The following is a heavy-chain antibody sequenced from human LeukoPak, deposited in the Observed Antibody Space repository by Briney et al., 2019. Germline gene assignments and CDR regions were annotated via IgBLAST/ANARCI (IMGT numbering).Heavy chain of an antibody. CDR3: AREGPLYSSSRPADLDY. CDR1: GGTFSSYA. V-gene: IGHV1-69*04. CDR2: IIPILGIA. D-gene: IGHD6-13*01. J-gene: IGHJ4*02. Sequence: ASAKVSCKASGGTFSSYAISWVRQAPGRGLEWMGRIIPILGIANYAQKFQGRVTITADKSTSTAYMELSSLRSEDTAVYYCAREGPLYSSSRPADLDYWGQGTLVTVSS.